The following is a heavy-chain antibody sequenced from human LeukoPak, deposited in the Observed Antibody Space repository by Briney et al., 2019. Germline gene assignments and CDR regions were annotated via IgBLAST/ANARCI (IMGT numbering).Heavy chain of an antibody. Sequence: SETLSLTCTVSGGSISRYYWTWIRQPPGKGLEWIGYIYNNGSPNYSPSLKSRVTISVDTSKNQFSLKLSSVTAADTAVYYCARSSYGDYVRFDYWGQGTLVTVSS. CDR1: GGSISRYY. D-gene: IGHD4-17*01. V-gene: IGHV4-59*01. CDR2: IYNNGSP. CDR3: ARSSYGDYVRFDY. J-gene: IGHJ4*02.